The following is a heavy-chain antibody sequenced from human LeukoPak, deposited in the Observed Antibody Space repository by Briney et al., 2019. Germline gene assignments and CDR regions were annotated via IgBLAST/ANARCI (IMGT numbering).Heavy chain of an antibody. Sequence: GGSLRLSCAASGFSFRKYAMSWVRQAPGKGLEWVSSISGGGGSTYYADSVKGRFTISRDNSKNTLYLQMNSLRAEDTAAYYCARGSYSEYYFDYWDQGTLVTVSS. CDR1: GFSFRKYA. CDR2: ISGGGGST. J-gene: IGHJ4*02. D-gene: IGHD3-22*01. V-gene: IGHV3-23*01. CDR3: ARGSYSEYYFDY.